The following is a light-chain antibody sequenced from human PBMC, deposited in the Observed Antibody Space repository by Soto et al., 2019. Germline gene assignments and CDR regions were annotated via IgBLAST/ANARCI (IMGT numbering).Light chain of an antibody. V-gene: IGKV3-20*01. CDR1: QSVVDNY. J-gene: IGKJ2*01. CDR2: GIS. CDR3: HQYGSTPRT. Sequence: EIVLTQSPGTLSLSPGETATLSCRASQSVVDNYFSWFQQKVGQAPRLLIYGISIRATGIPDRFSGSGSGTDFTLTISRLEPEDSAVYNCHQYGSTPRTFGQGTKLEIK.